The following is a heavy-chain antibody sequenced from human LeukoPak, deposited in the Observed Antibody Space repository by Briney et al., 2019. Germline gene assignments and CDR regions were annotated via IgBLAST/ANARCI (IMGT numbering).Heavy chain of an antibody. CDR1: GFTFDDYA. CDR2: ISWNSGSI. CDR3: AKENDPRVRRYCSSTSCYKHYYYYGMDV. J-gene: IGHJ6*02. D-gene: IGHD2-2*02. V-gene: IGHV3-9*01. Sequence: PGGSLRLSCAASGFTFDDYAMHWVRQAPGKGLEWVSGISWNSGSIGYADSVKGRFTISRDNAKNSLYLQMNSLRAEDTALYYCAKENDPRVRRYCSSTSCYKHYYYYGMDVWGQGTTVTVSS.